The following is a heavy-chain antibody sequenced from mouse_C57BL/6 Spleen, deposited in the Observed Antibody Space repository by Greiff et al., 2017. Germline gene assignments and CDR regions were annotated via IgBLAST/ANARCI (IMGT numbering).Heavy chain of an antibody. CDR1: GYTFTSYW. CDR3: ASYDYVPFAY. CDR2: IDPSDSYT. J-gene: IGHJ3*01. D-gene: IGHD2-4*01. V-gene: IGHV1-69*01. Sequence: VQLQQPGAELVMPGASVKLSCKASGYTFTSYWMHWVKQRPGQGLEWIGEIDPSDSYTNYNQKFKGKSTLTVDKSSSTAYMQLSSLTSEDSAVYYCASYDYVPFAYWGQGTLVTVSA.